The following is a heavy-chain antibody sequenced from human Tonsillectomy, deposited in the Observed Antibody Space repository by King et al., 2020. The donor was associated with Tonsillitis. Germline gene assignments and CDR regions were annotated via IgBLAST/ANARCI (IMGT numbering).Heavy chain of an antibody. J-gene: IGHJ4*02. CDR3: ARPSRPNRIAARPF. CDR2: ISSSGSTI. Sequence: HVQLVQSGGGLVKPGGSLRLSCAASGFTFSDYYMSWNRQAPGKGLEWLSYISSSGSTIDYADSVKGRFTISRDNAKNSLYLQMNSLKAEDTAVYYCARPSRPNRIAARPFWGQGILVTVSS. V-gene: IGHV3-11*01. CDR1: GFTFSDYY. D-gene: IGHD6-6*01.